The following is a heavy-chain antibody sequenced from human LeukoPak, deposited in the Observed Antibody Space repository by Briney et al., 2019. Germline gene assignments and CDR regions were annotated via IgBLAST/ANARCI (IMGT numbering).Heavy chain of an antibody. CDR1: GGSISSGGYY. V-gene: IGHV4-31*03. CDR2: IYYSGST. J-gene: IGHJ5*02. D-gene: IGHD3-10*01. Sequence: SQTLSLTCTVSGGSISSGGYYWSWIRQHPGKGLEWIGYIYYSGSTYYNLSLKSRVTISVDTSKNQFSLKLSSVTAADTAVYYCARVSMVRGVIITRGSWFDPWGQGTLVTVSS. CDR3: ARVSMVRGVIITRGSWFDP.